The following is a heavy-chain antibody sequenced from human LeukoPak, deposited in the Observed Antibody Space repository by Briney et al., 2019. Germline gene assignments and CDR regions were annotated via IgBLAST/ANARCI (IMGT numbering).Heavy chain of an antibody. D-gene: IGHD4-23*01. CDR2: MYYSGST. V-gene: IGHV4-39*07. Sequence: PSETLSLTCTVSGGSISSSSYYWGWIRQPPGKGLEWIGSMYYSGSTSYNPSLKSRVTISVDTSKNQFSLKLSSVTAADTAVYYCARVQAYGGKGYFDYWGQGTLVTVSS. CDR3: ARVQAYGGKGYFDY. J-gene: IGHJ4*02. CDR1: GGSISSSSYY.